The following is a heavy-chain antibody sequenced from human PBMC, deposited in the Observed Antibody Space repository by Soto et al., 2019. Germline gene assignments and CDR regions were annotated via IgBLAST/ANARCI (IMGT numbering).Heavy chain of an antibody. D-gene: IGHD6-13*01. CDR3: ARVLRRSFKLDAFDI. Sequence: GGSLRLSCAASGFTFSDYYMSWIRQAPGKGLEWVSYISSSGSTIYYADSVKGRFTISRDNAKNSLYLQMNSLRAEDTAVYYCARVLRRSFKLDAFDIWGQGTMVTVSS. CDR2: ISSSGSTI. V-gene: IGHV3-11*01. J-gene: IGHJ3*02. CDR1: GFTFSDYY.